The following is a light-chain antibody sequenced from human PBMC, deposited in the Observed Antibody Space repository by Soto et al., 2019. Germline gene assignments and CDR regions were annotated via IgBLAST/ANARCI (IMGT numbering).Light chain of an antibody. Sequence: VLTHAPVTLSLSPGERATLSCRASQSFDSYLVWYQQKPGQAPRLLIFGASNRATGIPARFSGSGSGTDFTLTINSLEPDDFAVYYCQQRDSWPITFGQGTRLEIK. CDR2: GAS. V-gene: IGKV3-11*01. J-gene: IGKJ5*01. CDR3: QQRDSWPIT. CDR1: QSFDSY.